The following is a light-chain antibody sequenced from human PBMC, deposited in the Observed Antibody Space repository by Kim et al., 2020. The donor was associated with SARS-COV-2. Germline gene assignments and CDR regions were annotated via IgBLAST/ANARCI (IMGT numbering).Light chain of an antibody. CDR3: QQANSFPRT. Sequence: GDRVSITCRASEEINNWLAWYQQRPGKAPRLLMFAATSLQSGVPSRFSGSASGTNFTLTTTSLQPEEFATYYCQQANSFPRTFGQGTKVDIK. V-gene: IGKV1-12*01. CDR2: AAT. J-gene: IGKJ1*01. CDR1: EEINNW.